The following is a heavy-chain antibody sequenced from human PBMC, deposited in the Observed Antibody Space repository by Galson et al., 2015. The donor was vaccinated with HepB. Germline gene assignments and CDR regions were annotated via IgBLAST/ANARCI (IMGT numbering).Heavy chain of an antibody. V-gene: IGHV4-61*01. CDR2: IYYIGST. Sequence: SETLSLTCTVSGGSVSSGSDYWSWVRQPPGKGLEWIGYIYYIGSTNYNPSLKSRVTISVDMSKNQFSLKLSSVTAADTAMYYCARTTPGYCSGGGCYSLNWFAPWGQGTLVTVSS. CDR3: ARTTPGYCSGGGCYSLNWFAP. J-gene: IGHJ5*02. CDR1: GGSVSSGSDY. D-gene: IGHD2-15*01.